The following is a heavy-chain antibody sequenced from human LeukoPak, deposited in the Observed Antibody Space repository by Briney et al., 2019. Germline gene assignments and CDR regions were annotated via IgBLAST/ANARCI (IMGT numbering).Heavy chain of an antibody. Sequence: ASVKVSCTASGYTFTSYGISWVRQAPGQGLEWMGWISAYNGNTNYAQKLQGRVTMTTDTSTSTAYMELRSLRSDDTAVYYCARVHENYIDWDYYYYMDVWGKGTTVTVSS. CDR2: ISAYNGNT. V-gene: IGHV1-18*01. CDR1: GYTFTSYG. D-gene: IGHD3-9*01. J-gene: IGHJ6*03. CDR3: ARVHENYIDWDYYYYMDV.